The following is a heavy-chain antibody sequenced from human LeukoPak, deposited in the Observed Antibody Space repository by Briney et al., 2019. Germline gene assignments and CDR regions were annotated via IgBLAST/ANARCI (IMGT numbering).Heavy chain of an antibody. CDR3: ARDVSSGYAFDY. CDR2: INWNGGST. CDR1: GFTFDDYG. D-gene: IGHD5-12*01. J-gene: IGHJ4*02. V-gene: IGHV3-20*04. Sequence: GGSLRLSCAASGFTFDDYGMSWVRQAPGKGLEWVSGINWNGGSTGYADSVKGRFTISRDNSKNTLYLQMNSLRAEDTAVYYCARDVSSGYAFDYWGQGTLVTVSS.